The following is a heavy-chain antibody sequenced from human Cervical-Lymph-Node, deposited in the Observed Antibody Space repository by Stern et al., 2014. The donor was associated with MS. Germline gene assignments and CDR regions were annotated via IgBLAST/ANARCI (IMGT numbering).Heavy chain of an antibody. CDR3: ARDLWVGEFPYAIDV. CDR2: IWNDGTTK. CDR1: GFNFRIYR. D-gene: IGHD3-16*01. J-gene: IGHJ6*02. Sequence: VQLVESGGGVVQPGTSVRLSCAASGFNFRIYRMHWVRQSPGKGLEWVAVIWNDGTTKYYEDSVKGRFTISRDNSKNTVFLQMTDLRVEDTAVFYCARDLWVGEFPYAIDVWGQGTTVTVSS. V-gene: IGHV3-33*01.